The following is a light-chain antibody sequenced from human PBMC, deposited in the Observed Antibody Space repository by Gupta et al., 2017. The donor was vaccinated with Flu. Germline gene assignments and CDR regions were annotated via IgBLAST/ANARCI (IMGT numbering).Light chain of an antibody. CDR1: SSDVGAYTH. CDR3: SSYAGSNTWL. Sequence: SVTISCTGTSSDVGAYTHVSLYQQHTGKAPRLILYDVNKRPSGVPDRFSASKSGITASLTISGLQAEDEAEYHCSSYAGSNTWLFGGGTKLTVL. V-gene: IGLV2-11*03. CDR2: DVN. J-gene: IGLJ3*02.